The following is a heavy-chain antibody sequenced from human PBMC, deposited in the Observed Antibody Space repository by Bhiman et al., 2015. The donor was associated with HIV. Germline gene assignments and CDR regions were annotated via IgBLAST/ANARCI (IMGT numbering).Heavy chain of an antibody. V-gene: IGHV3-48*01. CDR3: ARGSKHVNLDY. D-gene: IGHD4-11*01. J-gene: IGHJ4*02. CDR1: GFTFSSYS. Sequence: EVQLVESGGGLVQPGGSLRLSCAASGFTFSSYSMNWVRQAPGKGLEWVSYISSSSSTIYYADSVKGRFTISRDNAKNSLYLQMNSLRAEDTAVYYCARGSKHVNLDYWGQGTLVTVSS. CDR2: ISSSSSTI.